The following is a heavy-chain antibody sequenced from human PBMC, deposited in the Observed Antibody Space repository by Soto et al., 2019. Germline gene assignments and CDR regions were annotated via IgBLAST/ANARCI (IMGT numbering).Heavy chain of an antibody. J-gene: IGHJ4*02. CDR3: ARVYRLNWDY. Sequence: ASVKVSCKASGGTFSSYAISWVRQAPGQGLEWMGGISAYNGNTNYAQKLQGRVTMTTDTSTSTAYMELRSLRSDDTAVYYCARVYRLNWDYWGQGTLVTVSS. CDR1: GGTFSSYA. CDR2: ISAYNGNT. D-gene: IGHD2-8*01. V-gene: IGHV1-18*01.